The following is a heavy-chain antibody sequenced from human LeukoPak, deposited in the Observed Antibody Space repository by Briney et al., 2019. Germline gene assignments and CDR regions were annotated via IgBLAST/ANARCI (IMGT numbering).Heavy chain of an antibody. CDR2: ISGSGGRT. CDR1: GFTFSSYA. J-gene: IGHJ4*02. CDR3: AKDRYSDSSGYYHFDY. V-gene: IGHV3-23*01. D-gene: IGHD3-22*01. Sequence: GGSLRLSCAASGFTFSSYAMNWVRQAPGKGLEWVSAISGSGGRTYYVDSVKGRFTISRDNSKNTLFLQMNSLRAEDTAVYYCAKDRYSDSSGYYHFDYWGQGILVTVSS.